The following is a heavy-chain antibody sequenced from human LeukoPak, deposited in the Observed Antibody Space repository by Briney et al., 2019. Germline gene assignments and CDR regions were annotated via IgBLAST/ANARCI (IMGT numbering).Heavy chain of an antibody. CDR1: GFTFSSYA. J-gene: IGHJ4*02. V-gene: IGHV3-23*01. Sequence: PGGSLRLSCAASGFTFSSYAMSWIRQAPGKGLEWVSAISGSGGSTYYADSVKGRFTISRDNSKNTLYLQMNSLRAEDTAVYYCAKDQEVVAASLGFDYWGQGTLVTVSS. CDR2: ISGSGGST. D-gene: IGHD2-15*01. CDR3: AKDQEVVAASLGFDY.